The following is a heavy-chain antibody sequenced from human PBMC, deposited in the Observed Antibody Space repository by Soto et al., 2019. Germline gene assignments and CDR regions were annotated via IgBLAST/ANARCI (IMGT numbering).Heavy chain of an antibody. Sequence: SETLSLTCAVYGGAFSGYYWSWIRQPPGKGLEWIGEVNHSGSTNYNPSLKSRVTISVDTSKNQFSLKLSSVTAADTAVYYCARGWSGLVIIRFDPWGQGTLVTVSS. CDR1: GGAFSGYY. CDR3: ARGWSGLVIIRFDP. D-gene: IGHD3-9*01. V-gene: IGHV4-34*01. CDR2: VNHSGST. J-gene: IGHJ5*02.